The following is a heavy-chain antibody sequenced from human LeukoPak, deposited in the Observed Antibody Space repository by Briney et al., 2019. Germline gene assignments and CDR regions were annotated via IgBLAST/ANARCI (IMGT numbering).Heavy chain of an antibody. D-gene: IGHD3-9*01. CDR1: GYSINSYW. CDR3: ARHNGRAYYDILTGYYPPYYYYYYMDV. Sequence: GESLKISCKASGYSINSYWIGWVRQMPGKGLEWMGIIYPGDSDTRYSPSFQGQVTISADKSISTAYLQWSSLKASDTAVYYCARHNGRAYYDILTGYYPPYYYYYYMDVWGKGTTVTVSS. V-gene: IGHV5-51*01. J-gene: IGHJ6*03. CDR2: IYPGDSDT.